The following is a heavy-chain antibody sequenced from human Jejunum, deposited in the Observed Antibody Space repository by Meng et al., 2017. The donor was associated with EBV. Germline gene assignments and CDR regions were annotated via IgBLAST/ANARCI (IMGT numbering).Heavy chain of an antibody. J-gene: IGHJ4*02. V-gene: IGHV4-30-4*01. CDR1: CVDISSGRYT. CDR3: ARAAYHDSTSYYFDQ. D-gene: IGHD3-22*01. Sequence: QLGARGHGLLKPYRRLYLTCAVSCVDISSGRYTGTWIRQPPGKGLEWIGNTYYNGSPQYNPSLKSRVMLSQDTSKHQVSLNLSSVTAADTAVYYCARAAYHDSTSYYFDQWGQGTLVTVSS. CDR2: TYYNGSP.